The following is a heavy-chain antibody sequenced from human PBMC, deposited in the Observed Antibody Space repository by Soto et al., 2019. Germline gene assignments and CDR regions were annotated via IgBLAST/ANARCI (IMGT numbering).Heavy chain of an antibody. D-gene: IGHD2-2*01. CDR2: INGGSS. CDR3: ATHAWDL. J-gene: IGHJ5*02. CDR1: GITFSRYD. V-gene: IGHV3-23*01. Sequence: EVQLLESGGGLVQPGGSLRLSCEASGITFSRYDMSWVRQAPGKGLEWVSAINGGSSFYGDSVEGRFTVSRDNSKNTLYLQMNSLRVEDTAIYYCATHAWDLWVQGTLVTVSS.